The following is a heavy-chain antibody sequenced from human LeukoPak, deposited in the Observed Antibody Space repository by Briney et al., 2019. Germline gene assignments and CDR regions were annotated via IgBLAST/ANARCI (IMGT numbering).Heavy chain of an antibody. CDR3: AKGIRDGHYFDY. D-gene: IGHD6-13*01. Sequence: SETLSLTCTVSGGSISSTTYYWGWIRQPPGKGLEWIETIFYSGSTYYNPSLKSRVTISVDTSKNQFSLKLSSVTAADTAVYYCAKGIRDGHYFDYWGQGTLVTVSS. CDR1: GGSISSTTYY. V-gene: IGHV4-39*01. J-gene: IGHJ4*02. CDR2: IFYSGST.